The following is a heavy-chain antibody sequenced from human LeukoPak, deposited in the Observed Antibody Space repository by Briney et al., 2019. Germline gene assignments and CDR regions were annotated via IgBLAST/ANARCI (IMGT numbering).Heavy chain of an antibody. CDR1: GDSLISNKYY. Sequence: SETLSLTCTVSGDSLISNKYYWGWIRQPPGKGLEWIGNIYHSGSTYYNPSLKSRVTISVDTSKNHFSLKLSSVTAADTAVYFCARLGLGGSGYYPQAAFDIWGQETMVTVSS. J-gene: IGHJ3*02. CDR3: ARLGLGGSGYYPQAAFDI. V-gene: IGHV4-39*02. CDR2: IYHSGST. D-gene: IGHD3-22*01.